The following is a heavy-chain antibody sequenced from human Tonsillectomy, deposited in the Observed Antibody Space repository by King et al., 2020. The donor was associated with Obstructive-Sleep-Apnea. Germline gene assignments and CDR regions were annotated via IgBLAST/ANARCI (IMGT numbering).Heavy chain of an antibody. Sequence: QLVQSGGGLGQPGGSLRLSCAASGFTFSSYAMSGVRQSPGKGLEWGSAISGSGGSTYYAESVKGRFTISRDNSKNTLYLQMNSLRAEDTAVYYCAKKSTYYYDSSLDYWGQGTLVTVSS. CDR3: AKKSTYYYDSSLDY. D-gene: IGHD3-22*01. CDR1: GFTFSSYA. CDR2: ISGSGGST. V-gene: IGHV3-23*04. J-gene: IGHJ4*02.